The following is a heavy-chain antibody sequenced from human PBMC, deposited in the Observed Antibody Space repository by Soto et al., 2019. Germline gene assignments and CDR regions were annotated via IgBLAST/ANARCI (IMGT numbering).Heavy chain of an antibody. Sequence: QVQLVQSGAEVKKPGASVKVSCKASGYPFTSYDISWVRQAPGQGLGWMGWISAYTGNTNYAQKLQGRGTMTTDTSKSPAYMDLTGLRSDDTAVYYCARARGVISVGVLGYWGQGTLATASS. CDR1: GYPFTSYD. CDR2: ISAYTGNT. D-gene: IGHD3-16*02. CDR3: ARARGVISVGVLGY. J-gene: IGHJ4*02. V-gene: IGHV1-18*01.